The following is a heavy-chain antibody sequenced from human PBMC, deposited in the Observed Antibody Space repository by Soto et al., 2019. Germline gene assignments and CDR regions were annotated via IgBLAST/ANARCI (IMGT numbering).Heavy chain of an antibody. V-gene: IGHV1-69*13. D-gene: IGHD3-9*01. CDR2: IIPIFGTA. CDR3: ARGILRYFSRHSYYYYYGMDV. CDR1: GGTFSSYA. J-gene: IGHJ6*02. Sequence: SVKVSCKASGGTFSSYAISWVRQAPGQGLEWMGGIIPIFGTANYAQKFQGRVTITADESTSTAYMELSSLRSEDTAVYYCARGILRYFSRHSYYYYYGMDVWGQGTTVTVS.